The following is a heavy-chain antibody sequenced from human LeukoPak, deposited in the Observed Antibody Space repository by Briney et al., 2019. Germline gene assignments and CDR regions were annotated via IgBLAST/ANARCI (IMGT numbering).Heavy chain of an antibody. J-gene: IGHJ4*02. Sequence: SETLSLTCSVSGGSISTYYWSWIRQTPGKGLEWIGYVYDIGTTNYNPSLKGRVTISSDTSKNQFSLNLRSVNASDPAIYYCARHGGSPGYFDYWGQGTLVTVSS. D-gene: IGHD1-26*01. CDR1: GGSISTYY. CDR3: ARHGGSPGYFDY. CDR2: VYDIGTT. V-gene: IGHV4-59*08.